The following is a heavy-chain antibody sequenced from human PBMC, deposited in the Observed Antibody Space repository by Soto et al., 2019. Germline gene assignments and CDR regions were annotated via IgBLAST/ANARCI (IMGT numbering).Heavy chain of an antibody. Sequence: GGSLRLSCAASGFTFSIYGMHWVRQAPGKGLEWVAVMWYDGSNKYYADSVKGRFTISRDNSKNTLYLQMNSLRAEDTAVYYCARETGYCSSTSCQYFDYWGQGTLVTVSS. J-gene: IGHJ4*02. D-gene: IGHD2-2*01. CDR2: MWYDGSNK. CDR3: ARETGYCSSTSCQYFDY. V-gene: IGHV3-33*01. CDR1: GFTFSIYG.